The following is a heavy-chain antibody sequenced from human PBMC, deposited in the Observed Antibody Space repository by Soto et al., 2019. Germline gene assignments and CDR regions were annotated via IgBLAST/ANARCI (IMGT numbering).Heavy chain of an antibody. V-gene: IGHV1-18*01. CDR1: GYTFTSYG. CDR3: ARNMAAAGTLDQNWLDP. CDR2: ISAYNGNT. Sequence: GASVKVSCKASGYTFTSYGISWVRQAPGQGLEWMGWISAYNGNTNYAQKLRGRVTMTTDTSTSTAYMELRSLRSDDTAVYYCARNMAAAGTLDQNWLDPWGKGTLVTVSS. J-gene: IGHJ5*02. D-gene: IGHD6-13*01.